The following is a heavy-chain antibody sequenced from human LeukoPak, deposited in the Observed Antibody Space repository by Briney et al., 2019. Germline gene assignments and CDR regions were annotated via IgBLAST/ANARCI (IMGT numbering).Heavy chain of an antibody. CDR1: GGSFSGYY. D-gene: IGHD1-26*01. V-gene: IGHV4-34*01. CDR3: ARFPGVGATEDDY. J-gene: IGHJ4*02. Sequence: SETLSLTCAVYGGSFSGYYWSWIRQPPGKGLEWIGEINHSGSTNYNPSLKSRVTISVDTSKNQFSLKLSSVTAADTAVYHCARFPGVGATEDDYWGQGTLVTVSS. CDR2: INHSGST.